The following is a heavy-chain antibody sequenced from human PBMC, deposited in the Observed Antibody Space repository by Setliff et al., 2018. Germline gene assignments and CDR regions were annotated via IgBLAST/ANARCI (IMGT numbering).Heavy chain of an antibody. CDR3: AREAGYYDSSGPVGVPYYYYMDV. CDR1: GGSISSGGYY. V-gene: IGHV4-31*03. Sequence: PSETLSLTCTVSGGSISSGGYYWSWIRQHPGKGLEWIGYIYYSGSTYYNPSLKSRVTISVDSSKNQFSLKLGSVTAADTAVYYCAREAGYYDSSGPVGVPYYYYMDVWGKGTTVTVSS. D-gene: IGHD3-22*01. CDR2: IYYSGST. J-gene: IGHJ6*03.